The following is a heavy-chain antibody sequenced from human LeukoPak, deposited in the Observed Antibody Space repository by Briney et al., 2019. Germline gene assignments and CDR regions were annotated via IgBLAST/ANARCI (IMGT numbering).Heavy chain of an antibody. CDR1: GFSFSNYG. D-gene: IGHD4-17*01. CDR2: ISYEGIDK. Sequence: GGSLRLSCAASGFSFSNYGMHWVRQAPGKGLEWVAVISYEGIDKFYADSVKGRFTMSRDNSKNTLYLQMNSLRVEDTAVYYCARDLDGDYGWHFDLWGRGTLVTVSS. V-gene: IGHV3-30*03. CDR3: ARDLDGDYGWHFDL. J-gene: IGHJ2*01.